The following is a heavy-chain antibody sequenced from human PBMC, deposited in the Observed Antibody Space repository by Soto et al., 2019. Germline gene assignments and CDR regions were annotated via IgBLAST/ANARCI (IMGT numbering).Heavy chain of an antibody. CDR2: ISSSGNTI. J-gene: IGHJ6*02. CDR1: GFTFSSYE. CDR3: AREGYSSSRHYYGMDV. V-gene: IGHV3-48*03. D-gene: IGHD6-6*01. Sequence: EVQLVESGGGLVQPGGSLRLSCAASGFTFSSYEMNWVRQAPGKGLEWVSYISSSGNTIYYADSVKGRFTISRDNAKNSLYLQMSSLRDEDTAVYYCAREGYSSSRHYYGMDVWGQGTTVTVSS.